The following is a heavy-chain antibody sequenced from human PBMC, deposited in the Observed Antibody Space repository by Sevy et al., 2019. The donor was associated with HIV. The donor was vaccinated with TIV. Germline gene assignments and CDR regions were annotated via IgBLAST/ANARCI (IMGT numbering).Heavy chain of an antibody. Sequence: SETLSLTCTVSGGSISSYYWSWIRQPAGKGLEWIGRIYTSGSTNYNPSLKSRFTMSVDTSNNQFSLKLSSVTAADTAVYYCARGATVTTIFDYWGQGTLVTVSS. J-gene: IGHJ4*02. CDR1: GGSISSYY. D-gene: IGHD4-17*01. CDR2: IYTSGST. V-gene: IGHV4-4*07. CDR3: ARGATVTTIFDY.